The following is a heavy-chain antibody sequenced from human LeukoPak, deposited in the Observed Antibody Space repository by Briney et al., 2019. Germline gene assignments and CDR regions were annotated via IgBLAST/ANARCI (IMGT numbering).Heavy chain of an antibody. CDR2: FDPEGGET. V-gene: IGHV1-24*01. CDR1: GYTLTELS. D-gene: IGHD3-10*01. CDR3: ATGLLWFGDLYYFDY. Sequence: ASVKVSCKVSGYTLTELSMHWVRQAPGKGLEWMGGFDPEGGETIYAQKFQGRVTMTEDTSTDTAYMELSSLRSEDTAVYYCATGLLWFGDLYYFDYWGQGTLVTVSS. J-gene: IGHJ4*02.